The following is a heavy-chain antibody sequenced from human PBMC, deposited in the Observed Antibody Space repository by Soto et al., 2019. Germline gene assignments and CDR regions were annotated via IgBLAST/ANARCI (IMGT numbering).Heavy chain of an antibody. V-gene: IGHV3-33*01. CDR3: ARPLEQHQLGFGMDV. J-gene: IGHJ6*01. CDR2: IWYDGSKI. CDR1: GFTFSSYG. D-gene: IGHD6-13*01. Sequence: QVQLVQSGGGVVQPGGSLRLSCAASGFTFSSYGIHWVRQAPGKGLEWVAVIWYDGSKIYYADSVKGRFTISRDNSKSTLYLQMNSLRAEDTAVYYCARPLEQHQLGFGMDVWGQGSPVTVSS.